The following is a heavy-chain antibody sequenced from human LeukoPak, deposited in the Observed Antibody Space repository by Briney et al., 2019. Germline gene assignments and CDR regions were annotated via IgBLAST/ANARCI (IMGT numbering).Heavy chain of an antibody. CDR1: GASISNYY. CDR3: ARLGSYHDF. CDR2: IHSSGGS. Sequence: SETLSLTCPVSGASISNYYWSWIRQTPEKGLEWMGHIHSSGGSSYYPSLKSRLTLSIDTSRNQLSLKLPSVTAADTAVYFCARLGSYHDFWGQGALVTVSS. V-gene: IGHV4-4*09. J-gene: IGHJ4*02. D-gene: IGHD1-26*01.